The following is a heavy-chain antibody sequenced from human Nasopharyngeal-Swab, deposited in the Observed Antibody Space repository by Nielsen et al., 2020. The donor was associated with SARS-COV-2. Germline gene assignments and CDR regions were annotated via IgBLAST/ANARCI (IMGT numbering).Heavy chain of an antibody. J-gene: IGHJ4*02. V-gene: IGHV1-2*06. Sequence: KISWATAYDFGNYEREWGRQGAGQGLEGMGRINPNSGGTNYAQKFQGRVTMTRDTSITTAYMELSRLRSDDTAVYYCARNDEVVRFGVDYWGQGTLLTVSS. CDR1: AYDFGNYE. CDR2: INPNSGGT. CDR3: ARNDEVVRFGVDY. D-gene: IGHD3-16*01.